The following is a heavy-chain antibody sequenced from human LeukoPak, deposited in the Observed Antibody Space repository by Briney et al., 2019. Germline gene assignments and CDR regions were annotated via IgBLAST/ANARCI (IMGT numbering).Heavy chain of an antibody. D-gene: IGHD3-16*02. CDR1: GFTFSNYD. CDR3: TKGISTEDYRFFF. CDR2: IKSDESDK. Sequence: GGSLRLSCTTSGFTFSNYDIHWVRQAPGKGLEWVSFIKSDESDKHYADSVKGRFTISRDNSKNTLYLQMNSLRPEDTAVYYCTKGISTEDYRFFFWGQGALVTVSS. J-gene: IGHJ4*02. V-gene: IGHV3-30*02.